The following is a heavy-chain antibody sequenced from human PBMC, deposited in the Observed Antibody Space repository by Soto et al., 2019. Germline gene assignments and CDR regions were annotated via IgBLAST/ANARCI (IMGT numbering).Heavy chain of an antibody. D-gene: IGHD5-18*01. CDR3: AGYSRGYSYGLYYGMDV. Sequence: KSSETLSLTCAVSGGSISSSNWWSWVRQPPGKGLEWIGEIYHSGSTNYNPSLKSRVTISVDKSKNQFSLKLSSVTAADTAVYYCAGYSRGYSYGLYYGMDVWGQGTTVTVSS. CDR2: IYHSGST. CDR1: GGSISSSNW. J-gene: IGHJ6*02. V-gene: IGHV4-4*02.